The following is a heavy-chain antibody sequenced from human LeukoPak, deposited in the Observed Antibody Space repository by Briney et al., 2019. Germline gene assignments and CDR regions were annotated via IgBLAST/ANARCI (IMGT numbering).Heavy chain of an antibody. D-gene: IGHD4-17*01. CDR1: GYTFTGYY. V-gene: IGHV1-2*02. Sequence: ASVKVSCKASGYTFTGYYMHWVRQAPGQGLEWMGWINPHRGDTNYAQKFQGRVTMTRDTYISTAYMELSSLRSDDTAVYYCAIITVTTSPFDYWGQGTLVTVSS. CDR3: AIITVTTSPFDY. J-gene: IGHJ4*02. CDR2: INPHRGDT.